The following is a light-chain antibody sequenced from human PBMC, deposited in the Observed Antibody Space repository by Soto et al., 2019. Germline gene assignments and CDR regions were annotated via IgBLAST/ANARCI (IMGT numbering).Light chain of an antibody. CDR3: QQYNNWPRT. CDR1: QSVFSN. J-gene: IGKJ1*01. V-gene: IGKV3-15*01. Sequence: EIVLTQSPGTLSLSPGEGATLSCRASQSVFSNYLAWYQQKPGQAPRLLIYGASTRATGIPARFSGSGSGTEFTLTISSLQSEDFAVYYCQQYNNWPRTFGQGTKVDIK. CDR2: GAS.